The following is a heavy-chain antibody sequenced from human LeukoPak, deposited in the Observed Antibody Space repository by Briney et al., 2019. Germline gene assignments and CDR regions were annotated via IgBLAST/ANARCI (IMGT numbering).Heavy chain of an antibody. CDR3: ARDGVTTGFDS. J-gene: IGHJ4*02. D-gene: IGHD4-17*01. CDR2: IYYSGST. CDR1: GDSISSSSYY. Sequence: SETLSLTCTVSGDSISSSSYYWGWIRQPPGKGLEWIGSIYYSGSTYYNSSLKSRVTISVDTSKNQFSLKLSPVTAADTAVYYCARDGVTTGFDSWGQGTLVTVSS. V-gene: IGHV4-39*07.